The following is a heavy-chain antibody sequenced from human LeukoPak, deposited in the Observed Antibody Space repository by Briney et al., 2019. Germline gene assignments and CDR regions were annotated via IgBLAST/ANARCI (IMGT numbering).Heavy chain of an antibody. J-gene: IGHJ5*02. CDR3: ARDDSIAAAGYNWFGP. CDR1: GDSVSSNSAA. Sequence: SQTLSLTCAISGDSVSSNSAAWNWIRQSPSRGLEWLGRTYYRSKWYNDYAVSVKSRITINPDTSKNQFSLQLTPVTPEDTAVYYCARDDSIAAAGYNWFGPWGQGTLVTVSS. V-gene: IGHV6-1*01. D-gene: IGHD6-13*01. CDR2: TYYRSKWYN.